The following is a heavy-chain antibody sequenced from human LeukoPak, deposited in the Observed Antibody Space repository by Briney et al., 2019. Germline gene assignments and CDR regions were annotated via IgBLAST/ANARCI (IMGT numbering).Heavy chain of an antibody. CDR2: INHSGST. CDR3: AREFFSITIFGVVIQYYYYYYYMDV. D-gene: IGHD3-3*01. V-gene: IGHV4-34*01. Sequence: SETLSLTCAVYGGSFSGYYWSWIRQPPGKGLEWIGEINHSGSTNYNPSLKSRVTISVDTSKNQFSLKLSSVTAADTAVYYCAREFFSITIFGVVIQYYYYYYYMDVWGKGTTVTVSS. CDR1: GGSFSGYY. J-gene: IGHJ6*03.